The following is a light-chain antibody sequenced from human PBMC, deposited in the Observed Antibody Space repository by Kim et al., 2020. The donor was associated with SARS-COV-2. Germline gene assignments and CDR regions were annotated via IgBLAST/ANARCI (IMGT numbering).Light chain of an antibody. CDR2: DVN. Sequence: QSALTQPASVSGSPGQSITISCTGTSRDVGRYKYVSWYQQHPGKAPKLMIYDVNTRPSGISIRFSGSKSGNTASLTISGLQTEDEAHYYCSSYTSDGTVIFGGGTKLTVL. J-gene: IGLJ2*01. V-gene: IGLV2-14*03. CDR1: SRDVGRYKY. CDR3: SSYTSDGTVI.